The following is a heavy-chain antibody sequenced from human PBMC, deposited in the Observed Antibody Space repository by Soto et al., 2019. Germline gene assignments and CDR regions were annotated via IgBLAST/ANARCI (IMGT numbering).Heavy chain of an antibody. V-gene: IGHV4-34*01. CDR1: GGSFSGYY. D-gene: IGHD2-8*02. CDR3: ARDKITGLFDY. CDR2: INHSGST. Sequence: QVQLQQWGAGLLKPSETLSLTCAVYGGSFSGYYWTWIRQPPGTGLEWIGEINHSGSTNYNPSLKSRVTISVDTFKNRFSLKLTSVTAADTAVYYCARDKITGLFDYWGQGTLVTGSS. J-gene: IGHJ4*02.